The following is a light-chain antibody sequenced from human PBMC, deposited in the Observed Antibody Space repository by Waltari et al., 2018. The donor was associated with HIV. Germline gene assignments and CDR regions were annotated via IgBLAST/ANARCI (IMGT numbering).Light chain of an antibody. CDR3: AAWDDSLSGLHWV. CDR2: RNN. V-gene: IGLV1-47*01. CDR1: SSNIGSKY. J-gene: IGLJ3*02. Sequence: QSVLTQPPSASGTPGQRVTIYCTGSSSNIGSKYAYWYKQLPGTAPKLLIYRNNQRPSGVPDRFSGSKSGTSASLAISGLRSEDEADYYCAAWDDSLSGLHWVFGGGTKLTVL.